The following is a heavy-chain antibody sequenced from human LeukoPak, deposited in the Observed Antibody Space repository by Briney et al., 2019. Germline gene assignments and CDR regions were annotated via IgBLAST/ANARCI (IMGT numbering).Heavy chain of an antibody. Sequence: GESLKISCKASGYRFTNYWIGWVRQMPGKGLEWMGIIHPGDSGTKYSPSFQDQVTMSFDESTTTAYLQWSSLRASDSAIYYCARGGTYSYGSSDYWGQGTLVTVSS. CDR3: ARGGTYSYGSSDY. V-gene: IGHV5-51*01. J-gene: IGHJ4*02. CDR1: GYRFTNYW. D-gene: IGHD5-18*01. CDR2: IHPGDSGT.